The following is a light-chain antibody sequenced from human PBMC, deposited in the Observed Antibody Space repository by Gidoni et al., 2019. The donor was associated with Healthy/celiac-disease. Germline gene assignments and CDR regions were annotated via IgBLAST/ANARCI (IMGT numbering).Light chain of an antibody. CDR1: NIGSKS. V-gene: IGLV3-21*03. J-gene: IGLJ2*01. CDR2: DDS. Sequence: SYVLTQQPSVSVAPGKTARITCGGKNIGSKSVHWYQQKPGQAPVLVVYDDSDRPSGIPGRFSGSNSGNTAILTISRVEAGDEADYYCQVWDSSSDHVVFGGGTKLTVL. CDR3: QVWDSSSDHVV.